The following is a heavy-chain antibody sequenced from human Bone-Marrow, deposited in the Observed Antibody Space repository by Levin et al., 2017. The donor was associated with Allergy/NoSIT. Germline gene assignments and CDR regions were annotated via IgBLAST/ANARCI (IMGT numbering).Heavy chain of an antibody. D-gene: IGHD6-19*01. CDR1: GFDFKSYS. CDR3: ARTEFSLGWTYHGMDV. CDR2: ISSSSSAI. Sequence: GGSLRLSCAASGFDFKSYSMNWVRQAPGKRPEWISYISSSSSAIYYADSVRGRFTVSRDNAMNSVSLQMDSLRDEDTALYYCARTEFSLGWTYHGMDVWGPGITVTVSS. J-gene: IGHJ6*02. V-gene: IGHV3-48*02.